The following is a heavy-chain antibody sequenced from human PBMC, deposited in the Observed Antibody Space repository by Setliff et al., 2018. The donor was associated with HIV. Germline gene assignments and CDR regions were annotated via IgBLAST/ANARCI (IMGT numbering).Heavy chain of an antibody. Sequence: GSLRLSCAASEFTYNKYWMSWVRQAPGKGLEWVANIKEDGSEKYYVDSVKGRFTISRDNAKNTLYLHMNSLRAEDTAVYYCVRGYSRGWYDAGYDYWGQGTLVTVSS. J-gene: IGHJ4*02. V-gene: IGHV3-7*01. CDR2: IKEDGSEK. CDR1: EFTYNKYW. D-gene: IGHD6-19*01. CDR3: VRGYSRGWYDAGYDY.